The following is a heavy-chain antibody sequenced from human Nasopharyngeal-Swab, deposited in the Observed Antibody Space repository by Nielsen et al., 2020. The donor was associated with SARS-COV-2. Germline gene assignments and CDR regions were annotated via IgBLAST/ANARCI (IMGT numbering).Heavy chain of an antibody. V-gene: IGHV4-34*01. Sequence: SETLSLTCAVYGGSFSAYYWGWIRQPPGKGLEWIAEINPSGSTNSNPSLESRVTISVDTAKNQFSLKLSSVTAADTAVYYCARGLSGIVPAPILGLGPYYSYYYMDVWGKGTTVTVSS. J-gene: IGHJ6*03. D-gene: IGHD2-2*01. CDR3: ARGLSGIVPAPILGLGPYYSYYYMDV. CDR1: GGSFSAYY. CDR2: INPSGST.